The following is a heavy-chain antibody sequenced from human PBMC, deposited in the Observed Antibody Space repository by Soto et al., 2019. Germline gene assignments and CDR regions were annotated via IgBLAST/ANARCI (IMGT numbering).Heavy chain of an antibody. CDR2: TSYERRP. D-gene: IGHD3-10*01. CDR1: GDSITSSQW. V-gene: IGHV4-4*02. CDR3: ARDGAYGSGNSEVWAFDF. Sequence: SETLSLTCAVFGDSITSSQWWTWVRQTPGKGLEWIGETSYERRPNYNPSLKGRVTISVDTSNNHFSLELSSVTAADTAVYYFARDGAYGSGNSEVWAFDFWGQGTMVT. J-gene: IGHJ3*01.